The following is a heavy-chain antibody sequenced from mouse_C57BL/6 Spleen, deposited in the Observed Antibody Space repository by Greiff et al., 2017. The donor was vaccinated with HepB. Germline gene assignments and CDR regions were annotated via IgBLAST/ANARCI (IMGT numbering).Heavy chain of an antibody. CDR3: ARGLLRYPWYFRV. V-gene: IGHV3-6*01. CDR2: ISYDGSN. D-gene: IGHD1-1*01. J-gene: IGHJ1*03. Sequence: EVKLMESGPGLVKPSQSLSLTCSVTGYSITSGYYWNWIRQFPGNKLEWMGYISYDGSNNYNPSLKNRISITRDTSKNQFFLKLNSLTTEDTATYFLARGLLRYPWYFRVWGTGTTVTVSS. CDR1: GYSITSGYY.